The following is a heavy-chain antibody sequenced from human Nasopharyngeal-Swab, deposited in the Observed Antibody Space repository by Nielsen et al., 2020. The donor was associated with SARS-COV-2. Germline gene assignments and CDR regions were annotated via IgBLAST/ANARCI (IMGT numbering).Heavy chain of an antibody. CDR1: GFTFSSYW. D-gene: IGHD5-18*01. V-gene: IGHV3-7*04. J-gene: IGHJ6*03. Sequence: GESLKISCAASGFTFSSYWMSWVRQAPGKGLEWVANIKQDGSEKYYVDSVKGRFTISRDNAKNSLYLQMNSLRAEDTAVYYCARFGYSYGYNYYYMDVCGKWTTVTFSS. CDR2: IKQDGSEK. CDR3: ARFGYSYGYNYYYMDV.